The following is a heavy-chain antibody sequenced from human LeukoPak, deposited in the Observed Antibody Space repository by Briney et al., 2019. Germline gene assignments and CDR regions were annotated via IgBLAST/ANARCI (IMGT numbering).Heavy chain of an antibody. CDR2: IDSSSSSI. J-gene: IGHJ4*02. CDR3: AREYSSSSGKALDY. CDR1: GFIFTSHS. D-gene: IGHD6-6*01. V-gene: IGHV3-48*02. Sequence: GGSLRLSCAASGFIFTSHSMNWVRQAPGKGLEWVSFIDSSSSSIHYADSVKGRFTISRDNAKNSLHLQMNTLRDEDTAVYYCAREYSSSSGKALDYWGQGTLVTVSS.